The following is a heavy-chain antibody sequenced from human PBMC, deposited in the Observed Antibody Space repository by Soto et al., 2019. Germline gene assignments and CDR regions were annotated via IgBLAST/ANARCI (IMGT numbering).Heavy chain of an antibody. Sequence: SETLSLTCGLSVAAFSDYTWSWVRQAPGGGLHWIGEVNRGGRTKYSPSLERRLTISVDPSRNQVSLELRAVTAADTAIYYCARLKEANVWGNYRYLDRWGQATLVTVSS. CDR3: ARLKEANVWGNYRYLDR. CDR1: VAAFSDYT. CDR2: VNRGGRT. D-gene: IGHD3-16*02. V-gene: IGHV4-34*01. J-gene: IGHJ5*02.